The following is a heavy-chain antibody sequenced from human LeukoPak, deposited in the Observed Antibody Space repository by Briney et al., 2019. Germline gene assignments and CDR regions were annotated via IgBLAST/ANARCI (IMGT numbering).Heavy chain of an antibody. CDR2: ISSSSSSI. J-gene: IGHJ5*01. Sequence: GGSLRLSCAASGFTFSSYSMNWVRQAPGKGLEWVSYISSSSSSIYYADSVKGRFTISRDNAKKSLYLQMNSLRDEDTAVYYCARARLTVSDGFDSWGQGTLVTVSS. D-gene: IGHD6-19*01. CDR1: GFTFSSYS. CDR3: ARARLTVSDGFDS. V-gene: IGHV3-48*02.